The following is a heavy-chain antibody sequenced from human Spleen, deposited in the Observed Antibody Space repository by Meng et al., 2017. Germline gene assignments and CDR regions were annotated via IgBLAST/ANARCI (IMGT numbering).Heavy chain of an antibody. CDR1: GFTFDDYA. V-gene: IGHV3-9*01. CDR2: ISWNSGSI. Sequence: SLKISCAASGFTFDDYAMHWVRQAPGKGLEWVSGISWNSGSIGYADSVKGRFTISRDNAKNSLYLQMNSLRAEDTAVYYCARDRMATRWGLVSDYYYYGMDVWGQGTMVTVSS. D-gene: IGHD5-24*01. J-gene: IGHJ6*02. CDR3: ARDRMATRWGLVSDYYYYGMDV.